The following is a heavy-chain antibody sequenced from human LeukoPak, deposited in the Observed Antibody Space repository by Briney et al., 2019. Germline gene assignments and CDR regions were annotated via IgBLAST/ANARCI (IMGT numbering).Heavy chain of an antibody. CDR2: IYYSGST. Sequence: SETLSLTCTVSGGSISSHSWSWIRQPPGKGLEWIGYIYYSGSTNYNPSLKSRVTISVDTSKNQFSLKLSSVTAADTAVYYCARTTEAHSWRTRYYDYYMDVWGKGTTVTVSS. J-gene: IGHJ6*03. CDR3: ARTTEAHSWRTRYYDYYMDV. CDR1: GGSISSHS. V-gene: IGHV4-59*11. D-gene: IGHD6-13*01.